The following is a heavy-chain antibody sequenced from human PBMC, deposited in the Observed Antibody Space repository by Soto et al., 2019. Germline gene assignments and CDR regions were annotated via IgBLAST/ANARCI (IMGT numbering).Heavy chain of an antibody. CDR2: ISGSGGST. CDR3: ASTTDPPYCGGDCLNWYFDL. J-gene: IGHJ2*01. V-gene: IGHV3-23*01. D-gene: IGHD2-21*02. Sequence: GGSLRLSCAASGFTFSSYAMSWVRQAPGKGLEWVSAISGSGGSTYYADSVKGRFTISRDNSKNTLYLQMNSLRAEDTAVYYCASTTDPPYCGGDCLNWYFDLWGRGTLVTVSS. CDR1: GFTFSSYA.